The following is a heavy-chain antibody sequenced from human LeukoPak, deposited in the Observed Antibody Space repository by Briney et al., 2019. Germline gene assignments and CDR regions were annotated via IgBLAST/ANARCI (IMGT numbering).Heavy chain of an antibody. CDR2: IRSKAYGGTT. V-gene: IGHV3-49*03. CDR1: GFTFGDYA. Sequence: GGSLRLSCTASGFTFGDYAMSWFRQAPGKGLEWVGFIRSKAYGGTTEYAASVKGRFTISRDDSKSIAYLQMNSLRAEDTAVYYCAKDLSYCSGGTCYTSRYYGMDVWGQGTTVTVSS. J-gene: IGHJ6*02. CDR3: AKDLSYCSGGTCYTSRYYGMDV. D-gene: IGHD2-15*01.